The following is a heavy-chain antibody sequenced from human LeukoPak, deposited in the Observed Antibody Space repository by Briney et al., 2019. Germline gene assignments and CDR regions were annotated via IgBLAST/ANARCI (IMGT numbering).Heavy chain of an antibody. CDR3: AKIPLPNIAVAGTVDY. CDR1: GFTFSSYA. CDR2: ISGSGGST. V-gene: IGHV3-23*01. Sequence: GGSLRLSCAASGFTFSSYAMSWVRQAPGEGLEWVSAISGSGGSTYYADSVKGRFTISRDHSKNTLYLQMNSLRAEDTAVYYCAKIPLPNIAVAGTVDYWGQGTLVTVSS. J-gene: IGHJ4*02. D-gene: IGHD6-19*01.